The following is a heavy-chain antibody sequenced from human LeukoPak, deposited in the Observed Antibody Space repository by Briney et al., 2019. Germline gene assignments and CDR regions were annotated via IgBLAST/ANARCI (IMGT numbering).Heavy chain of an antibody. CDR1: GNTFTSYD. D-gene: IGHD3-3*01. Sequence: GASVKVSCKASGNTFTSYDINWVRQATGQGLEWMGWMNPNSGNTGYAQKFQGRVTITRNTSISTAYMELSSLRSEDTAVYYCARGRYYDFWSGYYTPLFDYWGQGTLVTVSS. CDR3: ARGRYYDFWSGYYTPLFDY. CDR2: MNPNSGNT. V-gene: IGHV1-8*03. J-gene: IGHJ4*02.